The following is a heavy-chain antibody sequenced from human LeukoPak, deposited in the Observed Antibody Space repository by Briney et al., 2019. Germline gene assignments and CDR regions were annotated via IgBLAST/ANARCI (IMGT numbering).Heavy chain of an antibody. J-gene: IGHJ5*02. CDR3: AKAGGITIFGVVNRFDP. Sequence: GRSLRLSCAASGFTFSSYAMSWVRQAPGKGLEWVSAISGSGGSTYYADSVKGRFTISRDNSKNTLYLQMNSLRAEDTAVYYCAKAGGITIFGVVNRFDPWGQGTLVTVSS. CDR2: ISGSGGST. CDR1: GFTFSSYA. V-gene: IGHV3-23*01. D-gene: IGHD3-3*01.